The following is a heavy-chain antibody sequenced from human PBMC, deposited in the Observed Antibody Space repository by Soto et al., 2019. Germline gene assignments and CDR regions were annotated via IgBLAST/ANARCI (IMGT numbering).Heavy chain of an antibody. Sequence: EVQLVESGGGLVQPGGSLRLSCAASGLTVSSNYMSWVHQAPGKGLEWVSVMYSGGSTYYADSVKGRFIISRDNYKITLYLQMDSLRVEDTAVYYCARDSSLHQPLFYGMDVWGQGTTVTVSS. J-gene: IGHJ6*02. CDR1: GLTVSSNY. CDR2: MYSGGST. CDR3: ARDSSLHQPLFYGMDV. V-gene: IGHV3-66*01. D-gene: IGHD2-2*01.